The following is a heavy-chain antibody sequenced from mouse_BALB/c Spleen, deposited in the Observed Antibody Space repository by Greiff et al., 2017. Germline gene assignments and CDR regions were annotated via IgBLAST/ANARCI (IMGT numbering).Heavy chain of an antibody. CDR3: ARHYDYDWFAY. V-gene: IGHV5-12-2*01. CDR2: ISNVGGST. D-gene: IGHD2-4*01. J-gene: IGHJ3*01. CDR1: GFTFSSYT. Sequence: EVKLVESGGGLVQPGGSLKLSCAASGFTFSSYTMSWVRQTPEKRLEWVAYISNVGGSTYYPDTVKGRFTISRDNAKNTLYLQMSSLKSEDTAMYYCARHYDYDWFAYWGQGTLVTVSA.